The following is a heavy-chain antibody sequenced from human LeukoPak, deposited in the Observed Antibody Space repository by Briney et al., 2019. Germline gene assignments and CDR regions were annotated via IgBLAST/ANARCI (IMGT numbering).Heavy chain of an antibody. CDR3: ARGRTTKAFTHDY. Sequence: SETLSLTCAVYGGSFSGYYWSWIRQPPGKGLEWIGEINHSGSTNYNPSLKSRVTISVDTSKNQFSLKLSSVTAADTAVYYCARGRTTKAFTHDYWGQGTLVTVSS. D-gene: IGHD1-1*01. V-gene: IGHV4-34*01. J-gene: IGHJ4*02. CDR2: INHSGST. CDR1: GGSFSGYY.